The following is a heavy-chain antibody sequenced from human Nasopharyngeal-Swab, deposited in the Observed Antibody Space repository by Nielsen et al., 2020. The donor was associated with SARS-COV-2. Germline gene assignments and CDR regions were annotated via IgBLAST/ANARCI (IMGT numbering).Heavy chain of an antibody. CDR2: IKQDGSEK. J-gene: IGHJ6*02. V-gene: IGHV3-7*01. CDR1: GFTFSSYW. Sequence: GESLKISCAASGFTFSSYWMSWVRQAPGKGLEWVANIKQDGSEKYYVDSVKGRFTISRDNAKNSLYLQMNSLRAEDTAVYYCARDITLADIVVVPAALAYYGMDARAQGTTVTVSS. CDR3: ARDITLADIVVVPAALAYYGMDA. D-gene: IGHD2-2*01.